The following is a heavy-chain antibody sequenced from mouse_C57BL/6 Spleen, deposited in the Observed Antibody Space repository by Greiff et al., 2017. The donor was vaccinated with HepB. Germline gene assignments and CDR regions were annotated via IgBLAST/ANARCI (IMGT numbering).Heavy chain of an antibody. Sequence: VQVVESGAELVKPGASVKISCKASGYAFSSYWMNWVKQRPGKGLEWIGQIYPGDGDTNYNGKFKGKATLTADKSSSTAYMTLSSLTSEDSAVYFCARSGINYAMDYWGQGTSVTVSS. CDR3: ARSGINYAMDY. J-gene: IGHJ4*01. D-gene: IGHD2-4*01. V-gene: IGHV1-80*01. CDR1: GYAFSSYW. CDR2: IYPGDGDT.